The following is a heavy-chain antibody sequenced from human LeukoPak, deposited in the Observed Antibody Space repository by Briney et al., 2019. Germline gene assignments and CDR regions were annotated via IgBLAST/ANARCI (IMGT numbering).Heavy chain of an antibody. V-gene: IGHV4-4*02. CDR1: GFTFSSQW. J-gene: IGHJ4*02. Sequence: PGGSLRLSCAASGFTFSSQWMGWVRQPPGKGLEWIGEIYHSGSTNYNPSLKSRVTISVDKSKNQFSLKLSSVTAADTAVYYCATRTTGTTGAYFDYWGQGTLVTVSS. CDR3: ATRTTGTTGAYFDY. D-gene: IGHD1-1*01. CDR2: IYHSGST.